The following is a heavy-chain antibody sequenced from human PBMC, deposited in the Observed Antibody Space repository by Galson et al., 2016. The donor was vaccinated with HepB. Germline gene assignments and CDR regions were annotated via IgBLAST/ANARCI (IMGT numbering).Heavy chain of an antibody. CDR3: ARIPMNFSGFDY. CDR2: IYYSGSP. CDR1: GASVSSSDHY. Sequence: TLSLTCTVSGASVSSSDHYWSWIRQPPGKGLEWIGYIYYSGSPYYNPSLKSRVTISVDASKIQFFLKMNSVTAADTAVYYCARIPMNFSGFDYWGQGILVTVSS. V-gene: IGHV4-30-4*01. J-gene: IGHJ4*02. D-gene: IGHD2-15*01.